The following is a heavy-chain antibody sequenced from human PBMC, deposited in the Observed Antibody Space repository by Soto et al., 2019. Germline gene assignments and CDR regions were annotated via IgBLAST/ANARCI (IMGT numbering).Heavy chain of an antibody. Sequence: QVQLVQSGAEVKKPGSSVKVSCKASGGTFSSYAISWVRQAPGQGLEWRGGIIPIFGTANYAKKFQGRITNTADESPGPASMELSSMRSEDTAVYYYARPPSGQLWLDYWGQGTLVTVSS. CDR1: GGTFSSYA. CDR2: IIPIFGTA. V-gene: IGHV1-69*12. J-gene: IGHJ4*02. CDR3: ARPPSGQLWLDY. D-gene: IGHD5-18*01.